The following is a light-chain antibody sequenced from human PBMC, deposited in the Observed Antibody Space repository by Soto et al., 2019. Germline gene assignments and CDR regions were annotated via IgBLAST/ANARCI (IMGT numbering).Light chain of an antibody. CDR1: SRDVGGYNY. CDR3: CSYAGSSTWV. CDR2: EVS. J-gene: IGLJ3*02. V-gene: IGLV2-8*01. Sequence: QSALTQPPSASGSPGQSVTISCSGTSRDVGGYNYVSWYQQHPGKAPKLMIYEVSKRPSGVPDRFSGSKSGNTASLIVSGLQAEDEADYYCCSYAGSSTWVFGGGTKLTVL.